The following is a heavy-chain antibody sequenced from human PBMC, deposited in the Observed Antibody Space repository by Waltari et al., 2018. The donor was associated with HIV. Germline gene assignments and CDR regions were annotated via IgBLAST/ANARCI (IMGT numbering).Heavy chain of an antibody. Sequence: EVQLVQSGAEVKKPGESLSISCKGSGYSFTTYWIGWVRQVPGKGLEWMGIIYPGHSDSPYRPFCGGQVTMSVDKSLNPAYLQWSSLKASAPAMYYCARHPYGGSSYGGGFDHWGQGTLVTVSS. CDR2: IYPGHSDS. J-gene: IGHJ4*02. D-gene: IGHD1-26*01. CDR3: ARHPYGGSSYGGGFDH. CDR1: GYSFTTYW. V-gene: IGHV5-51*01.